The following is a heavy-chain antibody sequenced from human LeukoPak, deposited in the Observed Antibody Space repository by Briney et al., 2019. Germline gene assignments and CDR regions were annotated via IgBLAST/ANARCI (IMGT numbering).Heavy chain of an antibody. CDR3: AKVHNSGSYYYFDY. J-gene: IGHJ4*02. V-gene: IGHV3-23*01. CDR2: IRGNGADT. Sequence: GASPRLSCAASGFTFSSYAMSWVRQAPGKGLEWVSAIRGNGADTYYADSVKGRFTLSRDNSKNTLYLQMNSLRAEDTAVYYCAKVHNSGSYYYFDYWGQGALVTVSS. CDR1: GFTFSSYA. D-gene: IGHD1-26*01.